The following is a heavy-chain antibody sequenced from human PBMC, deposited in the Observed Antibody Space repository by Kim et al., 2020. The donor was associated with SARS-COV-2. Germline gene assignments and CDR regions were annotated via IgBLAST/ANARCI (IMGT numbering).Heavy chain of an antibody. CDR2: IYYSGST. Sequence: SETLSLTCTVSGGSISSSSYYWGWIRQPPGKGLEWIGSIYYSGSTYYNPSLKSRVTISVDTSKNQFSLKLSSVTAADTAVYYCSWYYYDSSGYYFDYWGQGTLVTVSS. D-gene: IGHD3-22*01. J-gene: IGHJ4*02. CDR1: GGSISSSSYY. CDR3: SWYYYDSSGYYFDY. V-gene: IGHV4-39*01.